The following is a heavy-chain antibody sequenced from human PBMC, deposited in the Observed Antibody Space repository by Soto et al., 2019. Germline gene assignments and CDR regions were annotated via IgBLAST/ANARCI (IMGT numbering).Heavy chain of an antibody. D-gene: IGHD3-16*02. J-gene: IGHJ5*02. CDR2: ISAYNGNT. CDR1: GYTFTSYG. CDR3: AVGSYDYVWGSYRFP. V-gene: IGHV1-18*01. Sequence: QVQLVQSGAEVKKPGASVKVSCKASGYTFTSYGISWARQAPGQGLEWMGWISAYNGNTNYAQKLQGRVTMTTDTSTSTAYMELRSQRADDAAVYYCAVGSYDYVWGSYRFPWGQGTLVTVSS.